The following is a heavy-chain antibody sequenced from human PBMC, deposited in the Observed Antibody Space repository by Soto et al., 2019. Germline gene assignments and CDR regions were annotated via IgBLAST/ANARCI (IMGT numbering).Heavy chain of an antibody. J-gene: IGHJ5*02. CDR2: IYYSGST. D-gene: IGHD3-10*01. V-gene: IGHV4-59*01. CDR3: ARTKPDSYGPSWFDP. Sequence: PSETLSLTCAVSGGSISSYYWSWIRQPPGKGLEWIGYIYYSGSTNYNPSLKSRVTTSVNTSKNQFSLKLSSVTAADKAVYYCARTKPDSYGPSWFDPCGQGPLVTVSA. CDR1: GGSISSYY.